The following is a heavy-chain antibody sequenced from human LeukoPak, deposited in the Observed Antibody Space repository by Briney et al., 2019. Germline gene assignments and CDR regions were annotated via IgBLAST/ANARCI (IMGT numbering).Heavy chain of an antibody. CDR3: ATGRGGSGYFDY. CDR2: FDPEDGET. CDR1: GYTLTELS. Sequence: GASVKVSCKVSGYTLTELSMHWVRQAPGKGLEWMGGFDPEDGETIYAQKFQGRVTMTEDTSTDTAYMELSSLRSEDTAVYCCATGRGGSGYFDYWGQGTLVTVSS. V-gene: IGHV1-24*01. D-gene: IGHD3-16*01. J-gene: IGHJ4*02.